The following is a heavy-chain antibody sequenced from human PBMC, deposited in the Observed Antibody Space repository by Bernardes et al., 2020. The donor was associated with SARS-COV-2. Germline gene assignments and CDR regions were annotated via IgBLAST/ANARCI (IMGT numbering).Heavy chain of an antibody. CDR1: GGSISSYY. Sequence: SETLSLTCTVSGGSISSYYWSWIRQPPGKGLEWIGYIYYSGSTNYNPSLKSRVTISVDTSKNQFSLKLSSVTAADTAVYYCARSLLNYYDSSGHEYFQHWGQGTLITVSS. D-gene: IGHD3-22*01. J-gene: IGHJ1*01. CDR2: IYYSGST. V-gene: IGHV4-59*01. CDR3: ARSLLNYYDSSGHEYFQH.